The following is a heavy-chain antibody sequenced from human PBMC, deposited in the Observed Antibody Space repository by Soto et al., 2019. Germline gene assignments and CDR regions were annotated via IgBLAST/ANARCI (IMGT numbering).Heavy chain of an antibody. Sequence: SETLSLTCTVSGGSISSGDYYWSWIRQPPGKGLEWIGYIYYSGSTYYNPSLKSRVTISVDTSKNQFSLKLSSVIAADTAVYYCARGWHYYGSGSYFSYYYYGMDVWGQGTTVTVSS. CDR1: GGSISSGDYY. CDR2: IYYSGST. J-gene: IGHJ6*02. V-gene: IGHV4-30-4*01. D-gene: IGHD3-10*01. CDR3: ARGWHYYGSGSYFSYYYYGMDV.